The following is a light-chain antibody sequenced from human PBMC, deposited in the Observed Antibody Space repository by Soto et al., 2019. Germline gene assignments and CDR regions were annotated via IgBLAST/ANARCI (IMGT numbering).Light chain of an antibody. Sequence: QSVLTQPASVSGSPGQSITISCTGTSRDVGGYNLVSWYQQHPGRAPKLMIYDVSKRPSGVPDRFSGSKSGNTASLTISGLQAEDEADYYCCSYAGSYTPRYVFGTGTKVTVL. CDR1: SRDVGGYNL. CDR2: DVS. V-gene: IGLV2-11*01. J-gene: IGLJ1*01. CDR3: CSYAGSYTPRYV.